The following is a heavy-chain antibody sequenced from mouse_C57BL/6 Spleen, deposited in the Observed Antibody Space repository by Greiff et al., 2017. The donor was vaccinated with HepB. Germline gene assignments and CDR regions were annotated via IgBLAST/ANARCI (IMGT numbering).Heavy chain of an antibody. CDR1: GYSITSGYY. CDR2: ISYDGSN. J-gene: IGHJ4*01. CDR3: ARRLLLRSYAMDY. D-gene: IGHD1-1*01. V-gene: IGHV3-6*01. Sequence: EVQLVESGPGLVKPSQSLSLTCSVTGYSITSGYYWNWIRQFPGNKLEWMGYISYDGSNNYNPSLKNRISITRDTSKNQFFLKLNSVTTEDTATYYCARRLLLRSYAMDYWGQGTSVTVSS.